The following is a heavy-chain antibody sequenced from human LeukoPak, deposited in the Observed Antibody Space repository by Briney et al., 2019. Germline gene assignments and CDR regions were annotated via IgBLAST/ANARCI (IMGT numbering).Heavy chain of an antibody. J-gene: IGHJ6*02. CDR1: GGSISSYY. D-gene: IGHD2-15*01. Sequence: PSETLSLTCTVSGGSISSYYWSWIRQPPGKGLEWIGYIYYSGSTNYNPSLKSRVTISVDTSKNQFSLKLSSVTAADTAVYYCARVSTEVVVVPEPRGYGMDVWGQGTTVTVSS. CDR2: IYYSGST. CDR3: ARVSTEVVVVPEPRGYGMDV. V-gene: IGHV4-59*01.